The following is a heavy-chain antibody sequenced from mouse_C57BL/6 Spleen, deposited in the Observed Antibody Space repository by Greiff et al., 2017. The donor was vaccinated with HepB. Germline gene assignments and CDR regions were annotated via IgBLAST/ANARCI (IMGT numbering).Heavy chain of an antibody. CDR2: ISSGSSTI. CDR1: GFTFSDYG. Sequence: EVKLVESGGGLVKPGGSLKLSCAASGFTFSDYGMHWVRQAPEKGLEWVAYISSGSSTIYYADTVKGRFTISRDNAKNTLFLQMTSLRSEDTAMYYCARLSDGYSLYAMDYWGQGTSVTVSS. D-gene: IGHD2-3*01. V-gene: IGHV5-17*01. J-gene: IGHJ4*01. CDR3: ARLSDGYSLYAMDY.